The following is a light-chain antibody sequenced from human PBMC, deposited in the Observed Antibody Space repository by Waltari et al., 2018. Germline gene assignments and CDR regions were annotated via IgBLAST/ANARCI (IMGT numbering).Light chain of an antibody. V-gene: IGLV2-14*03. CDR3: SSYTSISPNYV. CDR1: SSDVGGYNY. Sequence: QSALTQPASVSGSPGQSITISCTGTSSDVGGYNYVSWYQQHPDKAPKLMIYDVSNRPSWVSNRFSGSKSGNTSSLTISGLQADDEADYYCSSYTSISPNYVFGTGTKVTVL. CDR2: DVS. J-gene: IGLJ1*01.